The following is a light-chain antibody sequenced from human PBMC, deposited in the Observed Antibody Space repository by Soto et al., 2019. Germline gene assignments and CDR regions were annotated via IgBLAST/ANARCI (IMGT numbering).Light chain of an antibody. CDR3: PLRAILPPP. J-gene: IGKJ2*01. V-gene: IGKV3-11*01. Sequence: GLTQNKATLSLSPGERATLSCRASQSISSSLAWYQQKPGQAPRLLIYDASSRATGIPARFSGSGSGTDFTLTIISLEPEDFALDNSPLRAILPPPFG. CDR1: QSISSS. CDR2: DAS.